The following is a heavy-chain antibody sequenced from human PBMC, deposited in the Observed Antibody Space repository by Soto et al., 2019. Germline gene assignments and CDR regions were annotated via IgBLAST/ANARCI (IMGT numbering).Heavy chain of an antibody. CDR3: ARGRYGDY. Sequence: QVHVVQSGAEVKKSGASVKVSCKGSGYDFTTYGITWVRQAPGQGLEWMAWISAHNGNTDYAQKLQGRVTVTRDTSTSTAYMELRSLRSDDTAVYYCARGRYGDYWGQGALVTVSS. D-gene: IGHD1-1*01. J-gene: IGHJ4*02. CDR1: GYDFTTYG. CDR2: ISAHNGNT. V-gene: IGHV1-18*01.